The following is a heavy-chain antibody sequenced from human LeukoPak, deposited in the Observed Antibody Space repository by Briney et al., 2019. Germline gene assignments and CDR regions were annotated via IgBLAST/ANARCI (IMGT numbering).Heavy chain of an antibody. D-gene: IGHD2-15*01. CDR1: GGSFSGYY. J-gene: IGHJ4*02. Sequence: SETLSLTCAVYGGSFSGYYWSWIRQPPGKGLEWIGEINHSGSTNYNPSLKSRVTISVDTSKNQFSLKLSSVTAADTAVYYCARGSEICSGGSCYGSFVDYWGQGTLVTVSS. CDR3: ARGSEICSGGSCYGSFVDY. V-gene: IGHV4-34*01. CDR2: INHSGST.